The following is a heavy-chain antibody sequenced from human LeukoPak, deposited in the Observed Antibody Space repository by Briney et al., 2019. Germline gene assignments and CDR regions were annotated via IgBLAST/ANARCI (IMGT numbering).Heavy chain of an antibody. CDR1: GYTFTSHF. CDR3: ARDRPYGDYAEFDY. J-gene: IGHJ4*02. Sequence: ASVKVSCKASGYTFTSHFMHWVRQAPGQGLEWMGIINPRGGSTSYTQKLQGRVTMTTDTSTSTAYMKLRSLRSDDTAVYYCARDRPYGDYAEFDYWGQGTLVTVSS. V-gene: IGHV1-46*01. D-gene: IGHD4-17*01. CDR2: INPRGGST.